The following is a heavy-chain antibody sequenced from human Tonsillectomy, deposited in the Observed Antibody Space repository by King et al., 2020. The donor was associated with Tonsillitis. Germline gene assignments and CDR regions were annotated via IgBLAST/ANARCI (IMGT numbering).Heavy chain of an antibody. J-gene: IGHJ4*02. Sequence: VQLVESGGGLIQPGGSLRLSCAASGFTFSRYNMNWVRQAPGRGLEWVAYISSSSSSIYFADFVKGRFTVSRENAKDSLYLRMNTLRADDTAVYYCARDYYNSGSYAFDYWGQGTLVTVSS. CDR2: ISSSSSSI. V-gene: IGHV3-48*01. CDR3: ARDYYNSGSYAFDY. CDR1: GFTFSRYN. D-gene: IGHD3-10*01.